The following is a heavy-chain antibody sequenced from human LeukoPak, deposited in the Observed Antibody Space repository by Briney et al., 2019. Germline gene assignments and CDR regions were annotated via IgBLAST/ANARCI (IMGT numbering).Heavy chain of an antibody. CDR1: GFTFNQYG. CDR2: LSWNGGDT. J-gene: IGHJ6*03. CDR3: ARRGYPYYYYMDV. Sequence: GGSLRLSCAASGFTFNQYGMSWVRQAPGKGLECVSSLSWNGGDTRYADSVKDRFTISRDNAKKSLYLQMDSLRAEDTALYYCARRGYPYYYYMDVWGTGTTVTVSS. V-gene: IGHV3-20*04. D-gene: IGHD3-16*02.